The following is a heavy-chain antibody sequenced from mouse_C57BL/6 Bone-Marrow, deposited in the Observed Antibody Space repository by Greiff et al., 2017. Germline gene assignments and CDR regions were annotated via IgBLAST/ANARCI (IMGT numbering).Heavy chain of an antibody. D-gene: IGHD1-1*01. V-gene: IGHV1-63*01. CDR1: GYTFTNYW. CDR3: ARGNYGSSPLMCYFDV. CDR2: IYPGGGYT. Sequence: VQLQQSGAELVRPGTSVKMSCKASGYTFTNYWIGWAKQRPGHGLEWIGDIYPGGGYTNYNAKFKGKATLTAAKSSSTAYMQFSSLTSEDSAIYYCARGNYGSSPLMCYFDVWGTGTTVTVSS. J-gene: IGHJ1*03.